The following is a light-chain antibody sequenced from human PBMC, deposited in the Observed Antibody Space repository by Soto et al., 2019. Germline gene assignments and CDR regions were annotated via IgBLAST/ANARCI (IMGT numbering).Light chain of an antibody. CDR1: QAISSN. V-gene: IGKV3-15*01. CDR3: QHYNNWLGT. J-gene: IGKJ4*01. CDR2: GAS. Sequence: EIVMTQSPATLSVSRGERATLSCRANQAISSNLAWYQQKPGQAPRLLIYGASTRATDIPDRFSGSGSGTEFTLTISSLQSEDFAVYYRQHYNNWLGTFGGGTKVEIK.